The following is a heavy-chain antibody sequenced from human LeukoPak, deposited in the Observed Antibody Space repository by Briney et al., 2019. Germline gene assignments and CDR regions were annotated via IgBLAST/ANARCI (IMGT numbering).Heavy chain of an antibody. CDR2: ISSSSSYI. J-gene: IGHJ4*02. Sequence: GGSLRLSCAASGFTFSTSWMHWVRQAPGKGLEWVSSISSSSSYIYYADSVKGRFTISRDNAKNSLYLQMNSLRAEDTAVYYCATPPGEMATDFDYWGQGTLVTVSS. CDR1: GFTFSTSW. D-gene: IGHD5-24*01. V-gene: IGHV3-21*01. CDR3: ATPPGEMATDFDY.